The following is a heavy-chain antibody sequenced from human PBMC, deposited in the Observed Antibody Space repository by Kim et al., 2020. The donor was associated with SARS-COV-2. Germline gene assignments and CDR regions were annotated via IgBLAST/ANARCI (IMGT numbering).Heavy chain of an antibody. D-gene: IGHD3-16*01. Sequence: SETLSLTCTVSGGSISSGGYYWSWIRQHPGKGLEWIGYIYYSGSTYYNPSLKSRVTISVDTSKNQFSLKLSSVTAADTAVYYCARGEGDYDYVRGPWGQGTLVTVSS. CDR2: IYYSGST. CDR3: ARGEGDYDYVRGP. J-gene: IGHJ5*02. CDR1: GGSISSGGYY. V-gene: IGHV4-31*03.